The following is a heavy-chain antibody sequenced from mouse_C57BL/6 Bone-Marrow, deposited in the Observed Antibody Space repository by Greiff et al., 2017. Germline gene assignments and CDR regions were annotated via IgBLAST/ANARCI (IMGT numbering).Heavy chain of an antibody. Sequence: QVQLQQPGAELVKPGASVKLSCKASGYTFTSYWMHWVQQRPGQGLEWIGMIHPNSGSTNYTEKFKSKATMTVDQSSSTANMQLSRLTFEDWAVYYCAGESFAYWGQGTLVTVSA. CDR3: AGESFAY. CDR2: IHPNSGST. D-gene: IGHD2-13*01. V-gene: IGHV1-64*01. J-gene: IGHJ3*01. CDR1: GYTFTSYW.